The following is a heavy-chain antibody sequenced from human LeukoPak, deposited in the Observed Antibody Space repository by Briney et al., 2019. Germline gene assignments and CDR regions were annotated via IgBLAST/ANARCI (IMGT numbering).Heavy chain of an antibody. J-gene: IGHJ4*02. CDR2: ISSSGSTI. CDR1: GFTFSSYE. Sequence: GGSLRLXCAASGFTFSSYEMNWVRQAPGKGLEWVSYISSSGSTIYYADSVKGRFTISRDNAKNSLYLQMNSLRAEDTAVYYCARESSGPDYWGQGTLVTVSS. V-gene: IGHV3-48*03. CDR3: ARESSGPDY. D-gene: IGHD3-22*01.